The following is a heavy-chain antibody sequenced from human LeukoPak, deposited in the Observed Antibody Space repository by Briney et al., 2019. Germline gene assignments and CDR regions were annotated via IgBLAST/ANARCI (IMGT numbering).Heavy chain of an antibody. CDR2: IKKDGNEK. Sequence: GGSLRLSCAASGFTFNSYLMSWVRQARGKALEWVANIKKDGNEKYYVDSVKGRFTISRDNAKNSLYLQMNSLRAEDTAVYFCARYSDTHSINYWGQGTLVTVSS. D-gene: IGHD1-26*01. CDR1: GFTFNSYL. J-gene: IGHJ4*02. V-gene: IGHV3-7*01. CDR3: ARYSDTHSINY.